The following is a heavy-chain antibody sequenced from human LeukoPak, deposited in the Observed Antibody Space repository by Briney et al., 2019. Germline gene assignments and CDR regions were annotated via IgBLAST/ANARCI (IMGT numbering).Heavy chain of an antibody. J-gene: IGHJ5*02. D-gene: IGHD3-10*01. CDR2: IYYSGST. Sequence: PSETLSLTCTVSGGSISSYYWSWIRQPPGKGLEWIGYIYYSGSTNYNPSLRSRVTIFVDTSKNQFSLKLSSVTAADTAVYYCARTYYYGSGSAPFDPWGQGTLVAVSS. V-gene: IGHV4-59*08. CDR1: GGSISSYY. CDR3: ARTYYYGSGSAPFDP.